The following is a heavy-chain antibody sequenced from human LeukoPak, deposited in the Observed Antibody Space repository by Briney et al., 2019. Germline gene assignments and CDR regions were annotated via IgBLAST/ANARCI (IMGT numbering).Heavy chain of an antibody. CDR3: ARATMVRGASAPFDP. Sequence: SVKVSCKASGYTFTSYGISWVRQAPGQGLEWMGWISAYNGNTNYAQKLQGRVTMTTDTSTSTAYMELRSLRSDDTAVYYCARATMVRGASAPFDPWGQGTLVTVSS. D-gene: IGHD3-10*01. J-gene: IGHJ5*02. CDR1: GYTFTSYG. V-gene: IGHV1-18*01. CDR2: ISAYNGNT.